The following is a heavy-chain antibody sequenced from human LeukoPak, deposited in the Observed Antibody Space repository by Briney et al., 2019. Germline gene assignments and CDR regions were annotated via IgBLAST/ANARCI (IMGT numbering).Heavy chain of an antibody. CDR3: ARGRFLEWLSPQDDAFDI. V-gene: IGHV4-59*12. D-gene: IGHD3-3*01. CDR1: GGSISTYY. Sequence: SETLSLTCTVSGGSISTYYWSWIRKPPGKGLEWIGHIYNSGSTNYNPSLKSRVTMSVDTSKNQFSLKLSSVTAADTAVYYCARGRFLEWLSPQDDAFDIWGQGTMVTVSS. CDR2: IYNSGST. J-gene: IGHJ3*02.